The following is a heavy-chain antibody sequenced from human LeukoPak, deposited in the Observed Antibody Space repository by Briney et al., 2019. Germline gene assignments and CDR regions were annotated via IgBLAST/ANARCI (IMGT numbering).Heavy chain of an antibody. J-gene: IGHJ4*02. CDR2: INTEGSST. V-gene: IGHV3-74*01. CDR1: GFTFSSYW. Sequence: GGALRLSCAASGFTFSSYWMHWVRPAPGKGLVWVSRINTEGSSTTYADSVKGRFTISRDNAKNTLYLQMNSLSAEDTAVYYCARGYSSSYRIDYWGQGTLVTVSS. D-gene: IGHD6-6*01. CDR3: ARGYSSSYRIDY.